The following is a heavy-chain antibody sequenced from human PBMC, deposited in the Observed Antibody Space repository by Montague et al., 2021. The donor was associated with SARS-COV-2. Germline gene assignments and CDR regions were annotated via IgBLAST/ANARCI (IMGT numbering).Heavy chain of an antibody. CDR1: GGSFSRYY. CDR2: ISQSGNT. CDR3: ARLGDGIVPSPILGLGPYYSFYYMDV. D-gene: IGHD2-2*02. V-gene: IGHV4-34*01. Sequence: SETLSLTCAVSGGSFSRYYWSWIRRPPGKGLEWIGEISQSGNTKYNPSLQGRVSMSFDTSRNQFSLKVSSVTAADTAIYYCARLGDGIVPSPILGLGPYYSFYYMDVWGKGTTVTVSS. J-gene: IGHJ6*03.